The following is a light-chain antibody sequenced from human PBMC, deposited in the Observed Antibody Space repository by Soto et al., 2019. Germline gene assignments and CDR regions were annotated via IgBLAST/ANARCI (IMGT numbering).Light chain of an antibody. CDR1: QSVSSY. J-gene: IGKJ1*01. V-gene: IGKV3-11*01. CDR2: DAS. Sequence: EIVLTQSPATLSLSPGERATLSCRASQSVSSYFAWYQQKPGQAPRLLIYDASNRATDIPARFSGSGSGTDFTLTISSLAPDDFAVYYCQQRGNWPVTFGHGTRVDIK. CDR3: QQRGNWPVT.